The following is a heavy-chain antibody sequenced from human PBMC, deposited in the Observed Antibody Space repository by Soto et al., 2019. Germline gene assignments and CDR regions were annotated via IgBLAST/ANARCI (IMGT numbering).Heavy chain of an antibody. CDR2: IGPADDT. J-gene: IGHJ4*02. CDR3: ATGGWGSSWYEGGSRIDS. Sequence: EVQLVESGGGLVQPGGSLRLSCAASGFTFSSYDMHWVRQPPGKGLEWVSAIGPADDTYYPGSVQGRFTISRDNAKNSFYLQVNNLRAEDTAIYYCATGGWGSSWYEGGSRIDSWGQGTLVTVSS. CDR1: GFTFSSYD. V-gene: IGHV3-13*01. D-gene: IGHD6-13*01.